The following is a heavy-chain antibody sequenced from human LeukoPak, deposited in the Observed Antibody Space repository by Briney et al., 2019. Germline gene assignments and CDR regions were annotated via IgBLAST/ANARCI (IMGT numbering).Heavy chain of an antibody. CDR3: ARESVAGTDYYGMDV. D-gene: IGHD6-19*01. CDR2: ITGSGGNT. CDR1: GFTFSNYA. V-gene: IGHV3-23*01. J-gene: IGHJ6*02. Sequence: GGSLRLSCAASGFTFSNYAMSWVRQAPGKGLEWVSAITGSGGNTYYADSVKGRFTISRDNSKNTVFLQMNSLRAEDTAVYYCARESVAGTDYYGMDVWGQGTTVTVSS.